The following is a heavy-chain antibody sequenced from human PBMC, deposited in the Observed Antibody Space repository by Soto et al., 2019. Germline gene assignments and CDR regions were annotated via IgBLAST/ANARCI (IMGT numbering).Heavy chain of an antibody. J-gene: IGHJ4*02. D-gene: IGHD3-10*01. CDR2: VIPIFGTP. CDR3: AKAADFYGSGTYYNCFDY. Sequence: QVQLVQSGAEVKKPGSSVKVSCKASGGTFSSFAISWVRQAPGQGLAWMGGVIPIFGTPKYAQRFQGRVTITADKSTSTADMELSSLRSEDTAVYYCAKAADFYGSGTYYNCFDYWGQGTLVTVSS. CDR1: GGTFSSFA. V-gene: IGHV1-69*06.